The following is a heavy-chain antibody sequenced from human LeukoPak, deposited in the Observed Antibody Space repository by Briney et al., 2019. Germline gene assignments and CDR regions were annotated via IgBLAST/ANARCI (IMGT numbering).Heavy chain of an antibody. J-gene: IGHJ4*02. V-gene: IGHV3-13*04. Sequence: GGSLRLSCAASGFTFSDYDMHWVRQATGKGLEWVSAIGYGGDRHYSDSVKGRFTISRENAKNSLYLQMDSLGAGDTAVYYCARGNILTGYTYWGQGALVTVSS. CDR2: IGYGGDR. CDR1: GFTFSDYD. D-gene: IGHD3-9*01. CDR3: ARGNILTGYTY.